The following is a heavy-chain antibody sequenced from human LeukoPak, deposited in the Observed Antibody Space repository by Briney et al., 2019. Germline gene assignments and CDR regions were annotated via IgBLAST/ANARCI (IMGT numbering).Heavy chain of an antibody. V-gene: IGHV3-21*01. Sequence: GGSLRLSCAASAFTFNTYNMNWVRQAPGKGLEWVSSISSSSSYIYYADSVKGRFTISRDNAKNSLYLQMNSLRAEDTAVYYCARDSYGDYVLDYWGQGTLVTVSS. CDR1: AFTFNTYN. D-gene: IGHD4-17*01. CDR2: ISSSSSYI. CDR3: ARDSYGDYVLDY. J-gene: IGHJ4*02.